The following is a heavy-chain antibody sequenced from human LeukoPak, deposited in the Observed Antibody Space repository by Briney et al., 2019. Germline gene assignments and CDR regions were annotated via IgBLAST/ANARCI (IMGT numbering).Heavy chain of an antibody. CDR2: IYYSGST. D-gene: IGHD4-17*01. CDR1: GGSISSYY. Sequence: SETLSLTCTVSGGSISSYYWSWIRQPAGKGLEWIGSIYYSGSTYYNPSLKSRVTISVDTSKNQFSLKLSSVTAADTAVYYCARARDYGDSFDAFDIWGQGTMVTVSS. CDR3: ARARDYGDSFDAFDI. J-gene: IGHJ3*02. V-gene: IGHV4-59*05.